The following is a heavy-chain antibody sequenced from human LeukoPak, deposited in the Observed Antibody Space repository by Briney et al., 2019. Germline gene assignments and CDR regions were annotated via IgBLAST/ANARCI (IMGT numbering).Heavy chain of an antibody. J-gene: IGHJ5*02. D-gene: IGHD6-6*01. Sequence: ASVKVSCKVSGYTFTDYYMHWVQQAPGKGLEWMGLVDPEDGETKYAEKFQGRVTITADTSTDTAYMELSSLRSEDTAVYYCATGFSSSSPALDPWGQGTLVTVSS. CDR1: GYTFTDYY. CDR2: VDPEDGET. CDR3: ATGFSSSSPALDP. V-gene: IGHV1-69-2*01.